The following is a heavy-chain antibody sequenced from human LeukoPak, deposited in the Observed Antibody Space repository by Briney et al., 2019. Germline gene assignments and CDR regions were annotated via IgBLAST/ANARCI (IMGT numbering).Heavy chain of an antibody. CDR3: ARTSTIFGVVISYYFDY. CDR2: IYSSGNT. CDR1: GGFITSGIHW. D-gene: IGHD3-3*01. J-gene: IGHJ4*02. V-gene: IGHV4-39*07. Sequence: PSGTLSLTCTVSGGFITSGIHWWSWARQTPGKGLEWIGRIYSSGNTNYHPSLKSRVTISIDTSKNQVSLKLTSVTAADTAVYYCARTSTIFGVVISYYFDYWGQGTLVAVSS.